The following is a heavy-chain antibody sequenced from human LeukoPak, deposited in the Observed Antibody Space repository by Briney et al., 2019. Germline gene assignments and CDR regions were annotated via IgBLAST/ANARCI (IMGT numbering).Heavy chain of an antibody. J-gene: IGHJ5*02. Sequence: SETLSLTCAVYGGSFSGYYWSWIRQPPGKGLEWLGYIFYSGSTNYNPSLKSRVTISVDTSKNQCSLKLTSVTAADTAVYYCARHYGSGMDYFDPWGQRTLVTVSS. CDR2: IFYSGST. CDR1: GGSFSGYY. CDR3: ARHYGSGMDYFDP. V-gene: IGHV4-59*08. D-gene: IGHD3-10*01.